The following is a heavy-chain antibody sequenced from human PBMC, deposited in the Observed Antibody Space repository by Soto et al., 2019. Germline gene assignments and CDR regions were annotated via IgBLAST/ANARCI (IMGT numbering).Heavy chain of an antibody. CDR2: IWYDGSIK. D-gene: IGHD1-26*01. J-gene: IGHJ4*02. CDR3: ARAVGPFDY. Sequence: SLRLSCVGSGFIFSTYGLHWVRQTPGKGLEWVAVIWYDGSIKYYADSVRGRFTISRDNSRDILYLQMSSLRPEDTAIYYCARAVGPFDYWGQGTLVTVSS. V-gene: IGHV3-33*01. CDR1: GFIFSTYG.